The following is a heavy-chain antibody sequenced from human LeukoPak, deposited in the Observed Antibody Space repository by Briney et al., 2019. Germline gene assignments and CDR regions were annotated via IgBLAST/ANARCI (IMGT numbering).Heavy chain of an antibody. CDR1: GFTFSSYW. Sequence: PGGSLRLSCAASGFTFSSYWMHWVRQAPGKGLVWVSRINSDGSSTSYADSVKGRFTISRDNAKNTLYLQMNSLRAEDTAVYYCARDGGLYSSSWYNYYYYMDVWGKGTTVTISS. CDR2: INSDGSST. J-gene: IGHJ6*03. V-gene: IGHV3-74*01. CDR3: ARDGGLYSSSWYNYYYYMDV. D-gene: IGHD6-13*01.